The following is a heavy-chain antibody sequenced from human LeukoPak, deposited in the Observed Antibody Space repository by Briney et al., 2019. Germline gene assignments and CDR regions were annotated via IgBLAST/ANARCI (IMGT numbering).Heavy chain of an antibody. CDR3: AREPVGAHWFDP. CDR1: GGSISSGGHS. CDR2: IYPSGTT. Sequence: SRTLSLTCAVSGGSISSGGHSWSWIRQSPGKGLEFIGYIYPSGTTNYNPSLKSRVTISVDRSKNQFSLKLSSVTAADTAVYYCAREPVGAHWFDPWGQGTLVTVSS. J-gene: IGHJ5*02. V-gene: IGHV4-30-2*06. D-gene: IGHD2-15*01.